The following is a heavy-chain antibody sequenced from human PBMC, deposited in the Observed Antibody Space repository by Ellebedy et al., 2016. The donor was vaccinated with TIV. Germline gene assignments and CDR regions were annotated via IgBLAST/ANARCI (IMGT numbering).Heavy chain of an antibody. V-gene: IGHV1-69*13. J-gene: IGHJ4*02. CDR1: GGTFSSYA. Sequence: SVKVSCXASGGTFSSYAISWVRQAPGQGLEWMGGIIPIFGTANYAQKFQGRVTITADESTSTAYMELSSLRSEDTAVYYCARGGYYDSSGPPDYWGQGTLVTVSS. D-gene: IGHD3-22*01. CDR2: IIPIFGTA. CDR3: ARGGYYDSSGPPDY.